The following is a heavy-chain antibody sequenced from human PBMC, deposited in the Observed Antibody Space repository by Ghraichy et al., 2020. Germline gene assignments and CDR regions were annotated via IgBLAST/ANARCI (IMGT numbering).Heavy chain of an antibody. CDR3: ARHFRFPNRFSSGHYYYYGMDV. D-gene: IGHD3-3*01. CDR1: GGSFSGYY. V-gene: IGHV4-34*01. J-gene: IGHJ6*02. Sequence: SETLSLTCAVYGGSFSGYYWSWIRQPPGKGLEWIGEINHSGSTNYNPSLKSRVTISVDTSKNQFSLKLSSVTAADTAVYYCARHFRFPNRFSSGHYYYYGMDVWGQGTTVTVSS. CDR2: INHSGST.